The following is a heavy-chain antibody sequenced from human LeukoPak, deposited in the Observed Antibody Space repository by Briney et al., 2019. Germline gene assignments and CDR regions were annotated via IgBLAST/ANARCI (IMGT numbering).Heavy chain of an antibody. V-gene: IGHV3-23*01. D-gene: IGHD3-10*01. Sequence: PGGSLRLSCAASGFTFSSYAMSWVRQAPGKGLEWVSAITGSGGSTYYADSVKGRFTISRDNAKNSLYLQMNSLRAEDTAVYYCARVQGVLLWFGELYGMDVWGQGTTVTVSS. CDR2: ITGSGGST. CDR1: GFTFSSYA. J-gene: IGHJ6*02. CDR3: ARVQGVLLWFGELYGMDV.